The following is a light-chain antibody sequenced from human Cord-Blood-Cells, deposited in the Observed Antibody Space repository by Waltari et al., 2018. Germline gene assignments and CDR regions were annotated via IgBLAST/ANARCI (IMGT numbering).Light chain of an antibody. CDR1: SSNIGNNY. Sequence: QSVLTQPPSVSAAPGQKVTISCSGSSSNIGNNYVSWYQQLPGTAPKLPIYDNNKRPSWIPDRFSGSKSGTSATLGITGLQTGDEADYYCGTWDSSLSAGVFGTGTKVTVL. CDR3: GTWDSSLSAGV. J-gene: IGLJ1*01. CDR2: DNN. V-gene: IGLV1-51*01.